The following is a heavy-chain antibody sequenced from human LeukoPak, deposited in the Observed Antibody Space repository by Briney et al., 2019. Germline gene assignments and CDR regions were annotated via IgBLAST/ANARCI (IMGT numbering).Heavy chain of an antibody. J-gene: IGHJ4*02. D-gene: IGHD3-22*01. CDR3: ARGEEVYYYDSSGYLRHFDY. Sequence: PGGSLRLSCAASGFTFSSYWMSWVRQAPGKGLEWVANIKQDGSEKYYVDSVKGRFTISRDNAKNSLYLQMNSLRAEDTAVYYCARGEEVYYYDSSGYLRHFDYWGQGTLVTVSS. CDR2: IKQDGSEK. V-gene: IGHV3-7*01. CDR1: GFTFSSYW.